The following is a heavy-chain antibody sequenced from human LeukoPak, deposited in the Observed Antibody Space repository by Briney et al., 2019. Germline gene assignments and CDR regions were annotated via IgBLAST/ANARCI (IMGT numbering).Heavy chain of an antibody. CDR1: GYTFSNYG. CDR3: ASAAYSSGWYDMAY. D-gene: IGHD6-19*01. J-gene: IGHJ4*02. V-gene: IGHV1-18*01. CDR2: IRGDNGNT. Sequence: ASVKVSCKASGYTFSNYGISWVRQAPGQGLEWVGWIRGDNGNTNYAQKLQGRVTMTTDTSTSTAYMELRSLGSDETAVYYCASAAYSSGWYDMAYWGQGTLVTVSS.